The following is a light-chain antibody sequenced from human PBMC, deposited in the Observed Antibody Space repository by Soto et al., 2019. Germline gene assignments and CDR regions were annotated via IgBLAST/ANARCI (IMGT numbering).Light chain of an antibody. J-gene: IGKJ2*01. CDR1: QSVSSN. CDR2: GAS. Sequence: EIVMTQSPATLSVSPGERATISCRASQSVSSNLAWYQQKPGQAPRLLIYGASTRATGIPARFSGSGSGTEFTLTISSLQSEDFAVYYCQQYNNWPPRAYTFGQGTKLEIK. V-gene: IGKV3-15*01. CDR3: QQYNNWPPRAYT.